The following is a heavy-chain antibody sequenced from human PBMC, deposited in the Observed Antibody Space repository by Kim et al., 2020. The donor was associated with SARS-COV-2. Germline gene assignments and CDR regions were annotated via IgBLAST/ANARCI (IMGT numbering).Heavy chain of an antibody. CDR3: ARAAYSSSWRNAPDY. V-gene: IGHV1-46*01. D-gene: IGHD6-13*01. Sequence: KFQGRVTMTRDTSTNTFYMELSSLRSEDTAVYYCARAAYSSSWRNAPDYWGQGTLVTVSS. J-gene: IGHJ4*02.